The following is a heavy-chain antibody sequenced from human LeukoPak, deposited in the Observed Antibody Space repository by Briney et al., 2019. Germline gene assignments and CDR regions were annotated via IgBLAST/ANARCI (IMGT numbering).Heavy chain of an antibody. CDR1: GFTFSSYW. CDR2: IKQDGSEK. J-gene: IGHJ4*02. V-gene: IGHV3-7*01. D-gene: IGHD3-10*01. CDR3: ARPRLSMVRGVEGVGY. Sequence: PGGSLRLSCAASGFTFSSYWMSWVRQAPGKGLEWVANIKQDGSEKCYVDSVKGRFTISRDNAKNSLYLQMNSLRAEDTAVYYCARPRLSMVRGVEGVGYWGQGTLVTVSS.